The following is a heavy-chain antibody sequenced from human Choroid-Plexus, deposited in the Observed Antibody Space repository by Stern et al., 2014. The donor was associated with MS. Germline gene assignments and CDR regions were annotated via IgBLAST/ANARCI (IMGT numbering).Heavy chain of an antibody. CDR3: AKDRQYLTYFFDH. J-gene: IGHJ5*02. V-gene: IGHV3-30*18. Sequence: VQLVESGGGVVKPGRPLRLSCVASGFTFGSCGMHWVRQAPGKGLEWVAGLSYGGSNNYYADSVKGRFTISRDNSQNTLYMQMSSLRPEDTAVYYCAKDRQYLTYFFDHWGQGSLVTVSS. CDR1: GFTFGSCG. D-gene: IGHD2/OR15-2a*01. CDR2: LSYGGSNN.